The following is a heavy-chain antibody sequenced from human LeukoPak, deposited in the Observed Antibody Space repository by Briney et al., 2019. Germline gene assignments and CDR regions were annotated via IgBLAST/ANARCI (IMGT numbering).Heavy chain of an antibody. J-gene: IGHJ4*02. CDR2: ISYGGSNK. Sequence: GGSLRLSCAASEFTFSSYAMHWVRQAPGKGLEWVAVISYGGSNKYYADSVKGRFNISRDNSKNTLYLQMNSLRAEDTAVYYCARDGVDYYGSGSYSDYWGQGTLVTVSS. CDR1: EFTFSSYA. V-gene: IGHV3-30-3*01. CDR3: ARDGVDYYGSGSYSDY. D-gene: IGHD3-10*01.